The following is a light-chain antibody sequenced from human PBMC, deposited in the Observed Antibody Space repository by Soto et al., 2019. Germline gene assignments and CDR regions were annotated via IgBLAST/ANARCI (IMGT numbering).Light chain of an antibody. J-gene: IGLJ1*01. CDR1: SSDVGGYNY. CDR2: DVS. CDR3: SSYTSSSTYV. Sequence: QSALTQPASVSGSPGQSITISCTGTSSDVGGYNYVSWYQQYPGKAPKLMIYDVSNRPSGVSNRFSGSKSGNTASLTISGLQAEDETDYYRSSYTSSSTYVFGTGTKVTVL. V-gene: IGLV2-14*01.